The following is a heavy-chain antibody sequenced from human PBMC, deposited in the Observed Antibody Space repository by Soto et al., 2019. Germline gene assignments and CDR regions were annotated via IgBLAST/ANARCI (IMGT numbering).Heavy chain of an antibody. J-gene: IGHJ4*02. Sequence: SETLSLTCTVSGGSISSSSYYWGWIRQPPGKGLEWIGSIYYSGSTYYNPSLKSRVTISVDTSKNQFSLKLSSVTAADTAVYYCARQRGYCTNGVCYRDFDYWGQGTLVTVSS. V-gene: IGHV4-39*01. CDR2: IYYSGST. D-gene: IGHD2-8*01. CDR1: GGSISSSSYY. CDR3: ARQRGYCTNGVCYRDFDY.